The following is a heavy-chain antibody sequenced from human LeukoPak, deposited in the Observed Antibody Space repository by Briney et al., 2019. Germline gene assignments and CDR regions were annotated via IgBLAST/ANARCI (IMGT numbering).Heavy chain of an antibody. D-gene: IGHD4-23*01. CDR3: ARRDYGGKHFDY. J-gene: IGHJ4*02. Sequence: GASLKISYKASGSSFTSYWIAWVRPMPEKGQEWMGIIYPSDSDTSYSPSFQGQVTISADKSISTAYLQWSSLKASDTAMYYCARRDYGGKHFDYWGQGTLVTVSS. V-gene: IGHV5-51*01. CDR2: IYPSDSDT. CDR1: GSSFTSYW.